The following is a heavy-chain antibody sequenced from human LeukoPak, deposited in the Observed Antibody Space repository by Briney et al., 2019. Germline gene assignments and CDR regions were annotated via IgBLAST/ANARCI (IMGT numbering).Heavy chain of an antibody. CDR3: ARDASGSGSYYSFDY. J-gene: IGHJ4*02. D-gene: IGHD3-10*01. CDR2: IYYSGST. Sequence: SETLSLTCSVSGGSISNYYWSWIRQPPGKGLEWIGYIYYSGSTNYNPSLKSRVTISVDTSKNQFSLKLSSVTAADTALYYCARDASGSGSYYSFDYWGQGTLVTVSS. CDR1: GGSISNYY. V-gene: IGHV4-59*01.